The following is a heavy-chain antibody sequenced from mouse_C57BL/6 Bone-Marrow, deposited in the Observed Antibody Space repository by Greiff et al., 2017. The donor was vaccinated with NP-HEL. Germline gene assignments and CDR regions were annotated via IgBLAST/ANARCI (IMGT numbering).Heavy chain of an antibody. CDR2: ISSGSSTI. D-gene: IGHD2-1*01. CDR1: GFTFSDYG. Sequence: DVKLVESGGGLVKPGGSLKLSCAASGFTFSDYGMHWVRQAPEKGLEWVAYISSGSSTIYYADTVKGRFTISRDNAKNTLFLQMTSLRSEDTAMYYCAIYGNYDWFAYWGQGTLVTVSA. CDR3: AIYGNYDWFAY. V-gene: IGHV5-17*01. J-gene: IGHJ3*01.